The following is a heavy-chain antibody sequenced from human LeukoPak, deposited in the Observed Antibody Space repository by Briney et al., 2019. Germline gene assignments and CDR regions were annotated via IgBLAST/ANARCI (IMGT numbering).Heavy chain of an antibody. CDR2: ISGYGCGT. CDR1: GFRFDDYP. J-gene: IGHJ4*01. D-gene: IGHD3-22*01. CDR3: TRHRPFTYYDSTGVLDY. Sequence: PGGSLRLSCAASGFRFDDYPMHWLRQASGRGLEWVSLISGYGCGTYYNHSVKGRFTTSRENSKNSLFLHMNNLRTEDTCLYFSTRHRPFTYYDSTGVLDYWGHGTLVTVSS. V-gene: IGHV3-43*02.